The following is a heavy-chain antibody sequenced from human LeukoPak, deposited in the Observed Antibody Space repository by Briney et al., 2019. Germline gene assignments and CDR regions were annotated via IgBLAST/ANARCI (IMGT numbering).Heavy chain of an antibody. J-gene: IGHJ4*02. CDR2: IKQDGSEK. CDR1: GFTFGSYL. CDR3: AGDRVRSLY. D-gene: IGHD3-3*01. V-gene: IGHV3-7*04. Sequence: GGSLRLSCAASGFTFGSYLMSWVRQAPGKGLEWVANIKQDGSEKYYVDSVKGRFTISRDNAKNSLYLQMNSLRPDDTAVYYCAGDRVRSLYWGQGTLVTVSS.